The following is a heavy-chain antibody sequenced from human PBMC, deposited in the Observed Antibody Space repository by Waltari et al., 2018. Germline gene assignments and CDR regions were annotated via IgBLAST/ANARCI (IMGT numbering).Heavy chain of an antibody. CDR1: GGSFSGYY. V-gene: IGHV4-34*01. CDR3: ARGFRGSPCYYYYYMDV. CDR2: INHSGST. Sequence: QVQLQQWGAGLLKPSETLSLTCAVYGGSFSGYYRSWIRQPPGKGLEWIGEINHSGSTNYNPSLKSRVTISVDTSKNQFSLKLSSVTAADTAVYYCARGFRGSPCYYYYYMDVWGKGTTVTVSS. J-gene: IGHJ6*03. D-gene: IGHD3-16*01.